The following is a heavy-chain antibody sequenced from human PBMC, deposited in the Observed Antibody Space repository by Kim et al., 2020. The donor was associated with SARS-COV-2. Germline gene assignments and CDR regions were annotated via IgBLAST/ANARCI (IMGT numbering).Heavy chain of an antibody. CDR2: ISSSSSYI. V-gene: IGHV3-21*01. CDR1: GFTFSSYS. Sequence: GGYLRLSCAASGFTFSSYSMNWVRQAPGKGLEWVSSISSSSSYIYYADSVKSRFTISRDNAKNSLYLQMNSLRAEDTAVYYCARDSGYSYGFGTWGQGTLVTVAS. J-gene: IGHJ5*02. CDR3: ARDSGYSYGFGT. D-gene: IGHD5-18*01.